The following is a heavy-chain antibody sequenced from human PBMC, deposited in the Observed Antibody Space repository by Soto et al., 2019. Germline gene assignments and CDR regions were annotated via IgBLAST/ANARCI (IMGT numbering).Heavy chain of an antibody. CDR3: AKLAARLDAFDI. D-gene: IGHD6-6*01. Sequence: GGSLRLSCAASGFTFRIYWMTWARQAPGKGLEWVAAISGSGGEKHYADSVKGRFTISRDNSKNTLYLQMNSLRAEDTAVYYCAKLAARLDAFDIWGQGTMVTVSS. CDR2: ISGSGGEK. CDR1: GFTFRIYW. J-gene: IGHJ3*02. V-gene: IGHV3-23*01.